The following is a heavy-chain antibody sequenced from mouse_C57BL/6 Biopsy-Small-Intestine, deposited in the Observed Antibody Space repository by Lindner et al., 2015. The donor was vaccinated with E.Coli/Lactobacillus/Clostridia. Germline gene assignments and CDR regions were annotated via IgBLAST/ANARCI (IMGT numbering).Heavy chain of an antibody. CDR2: ISGYNGDT. Sequence: SVKVSCKVSGYTFKNYAIDWVRQVPGEGLEWVGWISGYNGDTKYAQNFQARLTMATDTSTSTAYMELRSLRSDDTAVYYCARSSVYFDLSSHYAYWGQGTLVTVSS. D-gene: IGHD2-4*01. CDR3: ARSSVYFDLSSHYAY. V-gene: IGHV1-4*01. CDR1: GYTFKNYA. J-gene: IGHJ4*01.